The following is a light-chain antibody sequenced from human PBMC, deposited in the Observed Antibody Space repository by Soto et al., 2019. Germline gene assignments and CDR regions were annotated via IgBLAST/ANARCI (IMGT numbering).Light chain of an antibody. CDR2: GSS. V-gene: IGKV3-15*01. CDR1: QSVNSD. CDR3: QQNDNWPRT. J-gene: IGKJ1*01. Sequence: ETVMTQSPATLSVSPGERVTLSCRASQSVNSDLAWYQEKAGQAPRLLIYGSSTRATGIPARFSGGGSGTEFTLTISSLQSEDFAVYYCQQNDNWPRTFGQGTKVDIK.